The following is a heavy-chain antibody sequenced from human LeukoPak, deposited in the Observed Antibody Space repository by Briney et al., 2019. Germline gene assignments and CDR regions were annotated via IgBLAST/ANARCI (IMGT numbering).Heavy chain of an antibody. V-gene: IGHV1-2*02. CDR2: INPNTGGT. CDR3: ARDGYSGYEGWFDP. D-gene: IGHD5-12*01. Sequence: ASVKVSCKASGYTFTGYYMHWVRQAPGQGLEWMGWINPNTGGTNYAQKFQGRVTMTRDTSTSTAYMELGRLRSDDTAVYYCARDGYSGYEGWFDPWGQGTLVTVSS. J-gene: IGHJ5*02. CDR1: GYTFTGYY.